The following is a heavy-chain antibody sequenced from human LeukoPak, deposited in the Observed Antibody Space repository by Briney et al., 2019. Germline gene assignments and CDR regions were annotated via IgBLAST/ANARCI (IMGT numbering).Heavy chain of an antibody. CDR3: AKDGVGGWYLLNYYYGMDV. V-gene: IGHV4-4*02. Sequence: PSETLSLTCAVSGGSISTNNWWSWVRQPPGKGLEWIGEIYHTGSTNYSPSLRSRVTMSIDKSNNQFSLNLNSVTAADTAVYYCAKDGVGGWYLLNYYYGMDVWGQGTTVTVSS. J-gene: IGHJ6*02. D-gene: IGHD6-19*01. CDR2: IYHTGST. CDR1: GGSISTNNW.